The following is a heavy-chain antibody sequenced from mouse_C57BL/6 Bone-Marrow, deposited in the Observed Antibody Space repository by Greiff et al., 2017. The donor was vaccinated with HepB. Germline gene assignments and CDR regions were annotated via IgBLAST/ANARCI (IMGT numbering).Heavy chain of an antibody. D-gene: IGHD1-1*01. CDR1: GFTFSSYA. Sequence: EVMLVESGGGLVKPGGSLKLSCAASGFTFSSYAMSWVRQTPEKRLEWVATISDGGSYTYYPDNVKGRFTISRDNAKNNLYLQMSHLKSEDTAMYYCARGHYYGSSHWYFDVWGTGTTVTVSS. CDR3: ARGHYYGSSHWYFDV. V-gene: IGHV5-4*03. CDR2: ISDGGSYT. J-gene: IGHJ1*03.